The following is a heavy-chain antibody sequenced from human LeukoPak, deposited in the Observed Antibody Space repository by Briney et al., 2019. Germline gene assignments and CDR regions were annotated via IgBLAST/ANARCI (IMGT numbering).Heavy chain of an antibody. D-gene: IGHD5-18*01. CDR2: IDPNSGDT. V-gene: IGHV1-2*02. J-gene: IGHJ4*02. CDR1: GYTFTAYY. CDR3: ATGVATAFTY. Sequence: ASLKVSCKASGYTFTAYYIHWVRQAPGQGLEWMAWIDPNSGDTWSAPLFQGRVTMTRDTSITTASMELTWLSSDDTAVYYCATGVATAFTYWGQGTLLTVSS.